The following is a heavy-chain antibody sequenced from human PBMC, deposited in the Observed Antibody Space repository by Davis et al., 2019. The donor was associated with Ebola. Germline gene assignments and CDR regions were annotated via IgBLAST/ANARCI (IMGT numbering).Heavy chain of an antibody. CDR2: IKQDGSKK. J-gene: IGHJ3*02. CDR3: ATELSGDAFDI. D-gene: IGHD1-26*01. CDR1: GFTFSSYW. Sequence: PGGSLRLSCAASGFTFSSYWMNWVRQGPGKGLEWVANIKQDGSKKYNVDSVKDRFTISRDNAKNSLFLQMNSLRAEDTAVYYCATELSGDAFDIWGQGTMVTVSS. V-gene: IGHV3-7*03.